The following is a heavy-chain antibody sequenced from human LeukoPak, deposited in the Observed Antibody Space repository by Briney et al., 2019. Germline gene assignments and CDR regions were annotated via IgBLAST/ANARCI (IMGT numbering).Heavy chain of an antibody. Sequence: ASVTVSCKASGYTFTGYYMHWVRQAPGQGLEWMGWINPNSGGTNYAQKFQGRVTMTRDTSISTAYMELSRLRSDDTAVYYCARDFYYDSSGYYYGNYYYGMDVWGQGTTVTVSS. J-gene: IGHJ6*02. CDR1: GYTFTGYY. CDR2: INPNSGGT. D-gene: IGHD3-22*01. V-gene: IGHV1-2*02. CDR3: ARDFYYDSSGYYYGNYYYGMDV.